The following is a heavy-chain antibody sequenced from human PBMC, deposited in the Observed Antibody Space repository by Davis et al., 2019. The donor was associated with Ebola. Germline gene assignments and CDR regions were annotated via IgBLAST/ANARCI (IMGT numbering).Heavy chain of an antibody. CDR3: ARVIPPDNWFDP. Sequence: SETLSLTCAVYGGSFSGYYWSWIRRPPGKGLEWIGEINHSGSTNYNPSLKSRVTISVDTSKNQFSLKLSSVTAADTAVYYCARVIPPDNWFDPWGQGTLVTVCS. CDR1: GGSFSGYY. CDR2: INHSGST. V-gene: IGHV4-34*01. D-gene: IGHD1-14*01. J-gene: IGHJ5*02.